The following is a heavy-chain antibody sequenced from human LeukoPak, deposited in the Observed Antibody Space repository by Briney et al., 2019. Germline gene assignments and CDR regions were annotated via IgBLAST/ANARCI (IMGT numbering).Heavy chain of an antibody. Sequence: PGGSLRLSCAASGFIFSSYSMNWGRQAPGKGLEWLSYISSGSGTIYYADSVKGRFTISRDNAKNSVYLQMNSLRDEDTAVYYCARDYDSSGYYYPVYEYWGQGTLVTVSS. J-gene: IGHJ4*02. D-gene: IGHD3-22*01. CDR3: ARDYDSSGYYYPVYEY. CDR2: ISSGSGTI. CDR1: GFIFSSYS. V-gene: IGHV3-48*02.